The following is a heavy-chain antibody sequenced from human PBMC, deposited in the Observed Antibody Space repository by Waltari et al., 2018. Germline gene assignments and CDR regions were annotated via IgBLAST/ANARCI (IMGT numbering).Heavy chain of an antibody. Sequence: QVQLVESGGGVFHPGRSRRLSCEASGFPFSSPSMHWCRQPPGKGREGVAGISFDGSDEYYLDAVRGRFTISRDDYKGTVNLQMNRLRLEDTAVYYCARDGPLQIQSWYSFDYWGQGSLVTVSS. V-gene: IGHV3-30-3*01. CDR1: GFPFSSPS. CDR3: ARDGPLQIQSWYSFDY. D-gene: IGHD5-18*01. J-gene: IGHJ4*02. CDR2: ISFDGSDE.